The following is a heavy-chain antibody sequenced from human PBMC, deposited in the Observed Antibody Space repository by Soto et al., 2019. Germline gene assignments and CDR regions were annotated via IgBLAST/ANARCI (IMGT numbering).Heavy chain of an antibody. Sequence: SETLSLTCAVSGYSISSDYYWCCRRPPPGERVWWVGSIYHGGSTYYNPPLNSVATLSIDTTNNHLPLLLYAVAAAETAVYYCASVGPWFPYCSDSSPYTCENWFDPWGQGALVTVSS. CDR3: ASVGPWFPYCSDSSPYTCENWFDP. CDR1: GYSISSDYY. V-gene: IGHV4-38-2*01. CDR2: IYHGGST. J-gene: IGHJ5*02. D-gene: IGHD2-8*02.